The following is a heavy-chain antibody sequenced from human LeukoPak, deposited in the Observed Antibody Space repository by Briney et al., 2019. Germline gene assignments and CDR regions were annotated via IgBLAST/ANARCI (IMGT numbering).Heavy chain of an antibody. D-gene: IGHD1-26*01. CDR3: AKDGGSYQGVFAFDI. CDR2: TSRSGEIT. Sequence: GGSLRLSCAASGFTFSGYAMSWVRQATGKGLEWVSSTSRSGEITFYADSVKGRFTISRDNSKSTVYLQMNSLRAEDTAVYYCAKDGGSYQGVFAFDIWGQGTMVTVSS. V-gene: IGHV3-23*01. J-gene: IGHJ3*02. CDR1: GFTFSGYA.